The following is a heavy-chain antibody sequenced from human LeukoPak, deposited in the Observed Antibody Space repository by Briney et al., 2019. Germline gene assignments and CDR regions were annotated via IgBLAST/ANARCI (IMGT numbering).Heavy chain of an antibody. J-gene: IGHJ3*02. D-gene: IGHD6-19*01. Sequence: GGSLRLSCAASGFTLSTHWMHWVRQAPGKGLGWVSRINSDGSRTTYADSVKGRFTISRDNAKNTLYLQMNSLRTEDTAVYYCARPETQYSSGLDGFDIWGQGTMVTVSS. CDR1: GFTLSTHW. CDR3: ARPETQYSSGLDGFDI. CDR2: INSDGSRT. V-gene: IGHV3-74*01.